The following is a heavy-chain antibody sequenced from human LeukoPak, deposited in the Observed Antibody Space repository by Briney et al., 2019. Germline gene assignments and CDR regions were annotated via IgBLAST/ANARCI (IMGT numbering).Heavy chain of an antibody. CDR2: IYYSGST. V-gene: IGHV4-39*07. CDR3: ARVYSGSFDP. D-gene: IGHD1-26*01. CDR1: GGSISSSSYY. J-gene: IGHJ5*02. Sequence: SETLSPTCTVSGGSISSSSYYWGWIRQPPGKGLEWIGSIYYSGSTYYNPSLKSRVTISVDTSKNQFSLKLSSVTAADTAVYYCARVYSGSFDPWGQGTLVTVSS.